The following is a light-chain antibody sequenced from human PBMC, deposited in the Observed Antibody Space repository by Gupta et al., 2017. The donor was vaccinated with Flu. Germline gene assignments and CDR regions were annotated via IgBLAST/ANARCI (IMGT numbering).Light chain of an antibody. CDR1: QGISSY. J-gene: IGKJ2*01. CDR3: QQYYSYPPMYT. CDR2: AAS. Sequence: SLSASTGDRVTITCRASQGISSYLAWYQQKPGKAPKLLIYAASTLQSGVTSRFSGSGDGTDFTLTISCLQSEDFATYYCQQYYSYPPMYTFGQGTKLEIK. V-gene: IGKV1-8*01.